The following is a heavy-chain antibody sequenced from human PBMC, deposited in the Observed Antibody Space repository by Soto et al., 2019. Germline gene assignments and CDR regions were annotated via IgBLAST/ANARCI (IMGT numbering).Heavy chain of an antibody. CDR3: ARGYSYGYPVFDY. V-gene: IGHV4-59*01. D-gene: IGHD5-18*01. Sequence: SETLSLTCTVSGGSISSYYWSWIRQPPGKGLEWIGYIYYSGSTNYNPSLKSRVTISVDTSKNQFSLKLSSVTAADTAVYYCARGYSYGYPVFDYWGHGTLVTVSS. CDR2: IYYSGST. CDR1: GGSISSYY. J-gene: IGHJ4*01.